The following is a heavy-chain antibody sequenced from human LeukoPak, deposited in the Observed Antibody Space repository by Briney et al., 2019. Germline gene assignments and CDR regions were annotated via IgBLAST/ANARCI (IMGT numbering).Heavy chain of an antibody. CDR1: GFTFSSYG. V-gene: IGHV3-23*01. J-gene: IGHJ3*02. D-gene: IGHD3-22*01. CDR2: ISGSGGST. Sequence: GGSLRLSCAASGFTFSSYGMSWVRQAPGKGLEWVSAISGSGGSTYYADSVKGRSTISRDNSKNTLYLQMNSLRAEDTAVYYCAKDSRRITMIVVVIRSDAFDIWGQGTMVTVSP. CDR3: AKDSRRITMIVVVIRSDAFDI.